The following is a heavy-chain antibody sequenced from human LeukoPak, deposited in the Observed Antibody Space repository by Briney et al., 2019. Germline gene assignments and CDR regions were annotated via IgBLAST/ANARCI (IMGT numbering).Heavy chain of an antibody. Sequence: GGSLRLSCAASGFTFSSYSMHWVRQAPGKGLEWVAFIRYDGSNKYYADSVKGRFTISRDNSKNTLYLRMNSLRAEDTAVYYCAKDDRGYYYMDVWGKGTTVTVSS. CDR3: AKDDRGYYYMDV. CDR1: GFTFSSYS. D-gene: IGHD3-10*01. J-gene: IGHJ6*03. CDR2: IRYDGSNK. V-gene: IGHV3-30*02.